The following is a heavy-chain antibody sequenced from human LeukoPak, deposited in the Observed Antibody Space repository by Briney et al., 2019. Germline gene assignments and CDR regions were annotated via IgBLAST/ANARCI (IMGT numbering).Heavy chain of an antibody. J-gene: IGHJ4*02. CDR1: GGTFSSYA. V-gene: IGHV1-69*06. Sequence: SVKLSCKASGGTFSSYATSWVRQDPGQGLEWMGGTIPIFGTAKYAQKFQGRVTITAQKSTSTAYMELSSLRSEDTAMYYCARHFYSGWYDREFDYWGQGTLVTVSS. D-gene: IGHD6-19*01. CDR2: TIPIFGTA. CDR3: ARHFYSGWYDREFDY.